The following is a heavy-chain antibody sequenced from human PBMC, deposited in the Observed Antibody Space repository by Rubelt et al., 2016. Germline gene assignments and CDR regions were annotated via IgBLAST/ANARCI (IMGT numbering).Heavy chain of an antibody. D-gene: IGHD6-19*01. Sequence: QVQLQQWGAGLLKPSETLSLTCAVYGGSFSGYYWSWIRQPPGKGLEWIGEINHSGSTNYNPSPRGRVPKSVDTSKNQFSLRLSSVTAADTAVYYCARQWVDYYYGMDVWGQGTTVTVSS. V-gene: IGHV4-34*01. CDR2: INHSGST. J-gene: IGHJ6*02. CDR1: GGSFSGYY. CDR3: ARQWVDYYYGMDV.